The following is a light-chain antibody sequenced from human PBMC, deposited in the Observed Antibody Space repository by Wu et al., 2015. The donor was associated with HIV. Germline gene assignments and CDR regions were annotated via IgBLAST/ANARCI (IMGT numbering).Light chain of an antibody. CDR3: HQRSKWPLT. J-gene: IGKJ4*01. V-gene: IGKV3-11*01. CDR2: DAS. Sequence: EIVLTQSPGTLSLSPGERATLSCRASQSVSSSYLAWYQQKPGQAPRLLIYDASNRATGIPARFSGSGSGTDFTLTISSLEPEDFAVYFCHQRSKWPLTFGGGTKVEIK. CDR1: QSVSSSY.